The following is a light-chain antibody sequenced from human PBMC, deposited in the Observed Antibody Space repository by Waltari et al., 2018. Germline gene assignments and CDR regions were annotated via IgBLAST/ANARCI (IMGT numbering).Light chain of an antibody. CDR1: EGLLKTDGNTY. Sequence: DVVLTQSPVSLPVTPGQTASISCRSSEGLLKTDGNTYYLNWFHQRPGQSPRRLIYQVSNRGSGVPDRFIGSGSGTDFTLTITRVEADDVGFYYCMQGTQWPPWTFGQGTKVEIK. V-gene: IGKV2-30*01. J-gene: IGKJ1*01. CDR3: MQGTQWPPWT. CDR2: QVS.